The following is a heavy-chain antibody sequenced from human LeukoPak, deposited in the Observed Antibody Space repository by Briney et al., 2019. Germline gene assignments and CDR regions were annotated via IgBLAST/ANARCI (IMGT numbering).Heavy chain of an antibody. CDR3: ARGFRGDNFDY. Sequence: SETLSLTCTVSGGSISSYCWSSIRQPPGKWLEWIGTMYHTGSTNYNPSLKSRVTISVDTSKNQFSLKLSSVTAADTAVYFCARGFRGDNFDYGGEGTLVTVSS. J-gene: IGHJ4*02. D-gene: IGHD7-27*01. CDR1: GGSISSYC. V-gene: IGHV4-59*08. CDR2: MYHTGST.